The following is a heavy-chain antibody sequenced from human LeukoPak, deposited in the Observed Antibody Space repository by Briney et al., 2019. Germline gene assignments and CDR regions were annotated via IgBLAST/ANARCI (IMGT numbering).Heavy chain of an antibody. D-gene: IGHD2-21*02. V-gene: IGHV3-23*01. CDR3: ARIIREVTAIIYFDY. Sequence: GGSLRLSCAASGFTFSSYGMSWVRQAPGKGLEWVSAISGSGSSTYYAASVKGRFTISRDNSKNTLYLQMNSLRAEDTAVYYCARIIREVTAIIYFDYWGQGTLVTVSS. CDR2: ISGSGSST. J-gene: IGHJ4*02. CDR1: GFTFSSYG.